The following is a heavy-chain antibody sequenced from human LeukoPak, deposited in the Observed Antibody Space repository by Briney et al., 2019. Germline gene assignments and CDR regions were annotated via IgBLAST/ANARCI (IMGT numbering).Heavy chain of an antibody. Sequence: SETLSLTCTVSGGSISSSSYYWGWIRQPPGKGLEWIGSIFYTGSTYYNPSLKSRVTISVDTSKNLFSLKLSSVTAADTAVYFCARMGGYVSYYYFDYWGQGTLVTVSS. CDR3: ARMGGYVSYYYFDY. V-gene: IGHV4-39*01. D-gene: IGHD5-12*01. J-gene: IGHJ4*02. CDR2: IFYTGST. CDR1: GGSISSSSYY.